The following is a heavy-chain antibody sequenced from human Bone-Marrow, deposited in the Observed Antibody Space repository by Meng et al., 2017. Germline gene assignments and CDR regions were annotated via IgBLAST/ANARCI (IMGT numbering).Heavy chain of an antibody. V-gene: IGHV4/OR15-8*02. J-gene: IGHJ4*02. CDR1: GGSISSIDW. Sequence: QVQLQESGPVLVKPSGTLSLTCVVSGGSISSIDWWSWVRQPPGKGLEWIGEIYHGGDTNYNPSLKSRVTIAIDRSKDQFSLKLSSVTAADTAVYYCASWIYSCGWQWGQGTLVTVSS. CDR2: IYHGGDT. CDR3: ASWIYSCGWQ. D-gene: IGHD6-19*01.